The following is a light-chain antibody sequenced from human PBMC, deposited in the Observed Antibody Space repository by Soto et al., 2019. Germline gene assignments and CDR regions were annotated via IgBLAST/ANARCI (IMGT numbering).Light chain of an antibody. Sequence: DIQMTQSPSSLSASVGARVTITCRASQSVSTSVNWYQQLGGKAPKLLIQRSSTLQSGVPSRFSGSGSGTDFTLTISSLQPEDCATYYCQQTFNNRLSFGGGTKVEIK. CDR1: QSVSTS. J-gene: IGKJ4*01. V-gene: IGKV1-39*01. CDR2: RSS. CDR3: QQTFNNRLS.